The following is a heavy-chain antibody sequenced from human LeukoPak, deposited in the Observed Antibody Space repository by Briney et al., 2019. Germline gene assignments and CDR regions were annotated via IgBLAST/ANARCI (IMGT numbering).Heavy chain of an antibody. Sequence: PGGSLRLSCAASGFTFSSYAMSWVRQAPGKGLQWVANILASGSPTYYADSVKGRFIISRDNSKNTVYLQMNSLRVEDTAIYYRAKDLRPDGVDNFDHWGQGILVTVSS. V-gene: IGHV3-23*01. D-gene: IGHD2-8*01. CDR2: ILASGSPT. CDR1: GFTFSSYA. J-gene: IGHJ4*02. CDR3: AKDLRPDGVDNFDH.